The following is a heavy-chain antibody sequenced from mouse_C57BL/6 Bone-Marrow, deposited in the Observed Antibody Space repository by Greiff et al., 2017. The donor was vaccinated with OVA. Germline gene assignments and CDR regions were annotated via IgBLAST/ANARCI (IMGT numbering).Heavy chain of an antibody. V-gene: IGHV5-17*01. CDR1: GFTFSDYG. CDR3: ARINYWDFDV. CDR2: ISSCSSTI. Sequence: EVQLQESGGGLVKPGGSLKLSCAASGFTFSDYGMHWVRQAPEKGLEWVAYISSCSSTIYYADTVKGRFTISRDNAKNTLFLQMTSLRSEDTDMYYCARINYWDFDVWGTGTTVTVSS. J-gene: IGHJ1*03.